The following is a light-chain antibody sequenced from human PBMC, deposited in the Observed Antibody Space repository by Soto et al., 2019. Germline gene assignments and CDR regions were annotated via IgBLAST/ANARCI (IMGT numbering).Light chain of an antibody. CDR3: HQYNNWPIT. V-gene: IGKV3-15*01. CDR1: QRVTTN. CDR2: GPS. Sequence: EIVMTQSPATLSVSPGERATVSCRASQRVTTNVAWYQQKPGQAPRLLIYGPSTRATGIPARFSGSGSGTEFTLTISSLESEDFGVYYCHQYNNWPITFGQGTRLDLK. J-gene: IGKJ5*01.